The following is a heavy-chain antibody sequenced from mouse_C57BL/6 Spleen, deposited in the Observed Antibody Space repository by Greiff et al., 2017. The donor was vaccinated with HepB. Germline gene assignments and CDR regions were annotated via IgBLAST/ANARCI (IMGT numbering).Heavy chain of an antibody. D-gene: IGHD1-1*01. V-gene: IGHV1-50*01. J-gene: IGHJ1*03. CDR2: IDPSDSYT. CDR3: ARLRYYGSSAGYFDV. Sequence: VQLQQPGAELVKPGASVKLSCKASGYTFTSYWMQWVKQRPGQGLEWIGEIDPSDSYTNYNQKFKGKATLTVDTSSSTAYMQLSSLTSEDSAVYYCARLRYYGSSAGYFDVWGTGTTVTVSS. CDR1: GYTFTSYW.